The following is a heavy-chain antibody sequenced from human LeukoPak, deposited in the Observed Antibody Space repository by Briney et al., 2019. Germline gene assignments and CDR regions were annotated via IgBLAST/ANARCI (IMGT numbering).Heavy chain of an antibody. CDR3: ARSIVVLAATPGAFDI. D-gene: IGHD2-15*01. CDR2: ISAYNGDK. V-gene: IGHV1-18*01. Sequence: ASVKVSCKASGFTFTSFGISWVRQAPGQGRERMGWISAYNGDKNSAQKFQGRVTMTTDTSTSTAYMELRSLRSDDTAVYHCARSIVVLAATPGAFDIWGQGTMVTVAS. J-gene: IGHJ3*02. CDR1: GFTFTSFG.